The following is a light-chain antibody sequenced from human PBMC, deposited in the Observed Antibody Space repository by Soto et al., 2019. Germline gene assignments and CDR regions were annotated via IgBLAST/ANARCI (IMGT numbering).Light chain of an antibody. Sequence: QSALTQPRSVSGSPGQSVTISCTGTSSDVGGYNYVSWYQQHPGKAPKLMIYDVSKRPSGVPDRFSGSKSGNTASLTISGLQAEDEDDYCCSSYAGSNNLVFGGGTKLTVL. J-gene: IGLJ2*01. V-gene: IGLV2-11*01. CDR3: SSYAGSNNLV. CDR2: DVS. CDR1: SSDVGGYNY.